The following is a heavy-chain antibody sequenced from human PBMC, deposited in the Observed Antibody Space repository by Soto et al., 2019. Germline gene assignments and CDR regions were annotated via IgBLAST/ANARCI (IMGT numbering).Heavy chain of an antibody. CDR3: ARAYSDAFDI. D-gene: IGHD2-15*01. V-gene: IGHV3-11*01. Sequence: TGGSLRLSCAASGFTFSDYYMIWIRQAPGKGLEWVSYISSSGTGIYYGDSVEGRFTISRDNAKNSLYLQMNSLRAEDTAVYYCARAYSDAFDIWGQGTMVTVSS. J-gene: IGHJ3*02. CDR1: GFTFSDYY. CDR2: ISSSGTGI.